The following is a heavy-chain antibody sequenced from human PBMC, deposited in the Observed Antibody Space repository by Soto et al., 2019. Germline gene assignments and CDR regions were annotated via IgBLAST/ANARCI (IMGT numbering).Heavy chain of an antibody. CDR2: IYTSGST. CDR3: AVDYGGNSFDY. CDR1: GYSISSGYY. J-gene: IGHJ4*02. V-gene: IGHV4-4*07. D-gene: IGHD4-17*01. Sequence: SETLSLTCAVSGYSISSGYYWGWIRQPAGKGLEWIGRIYTSGSTNYNPSLKSRVTMSVDTSKNQFSLKLSSVTAADTAVYYCAVDYGGNSFDYWGQGTLVTVSS.